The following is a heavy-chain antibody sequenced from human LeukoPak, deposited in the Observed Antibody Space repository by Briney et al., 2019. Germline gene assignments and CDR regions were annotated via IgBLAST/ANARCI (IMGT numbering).Heavy chain of an antibody. D-gene: IGHD3-10*01. CDR2: IYYSGST. Sequence: SETLSLTCTVSGGSISSYYWSWIRQPPGKGLEWIGYIYYSGSTNYNPSLKSRVTISVDTSKNQFSLKLSSVTAADTAVYYCARSPMVRGVITPDYWGQGTLVTVSS. CDR3: ARSPMVRGVITPDY. J-gene: IGHJ4*02. CDR1: GGSISSYY. V-gene: IGHV4-59*01.